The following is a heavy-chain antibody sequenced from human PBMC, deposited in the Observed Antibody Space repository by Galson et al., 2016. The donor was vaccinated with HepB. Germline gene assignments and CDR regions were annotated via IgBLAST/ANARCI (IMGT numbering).Heavy chain of an antibody. D-gene: IGHD3-22*01. CDR2: INDDGSST. J-gene: IGHJ4*02. V-gene: IGHV3-74*01. Sequence: GSLRLSCAASGFTFSSHWMHWVRQAPGKGLVWVSCINDDGSSTSYADSVKGRFTILRDNAKNTLDLQMNSLRVEDTAVYYCALGPRYYDRPYWGQGTLVTVSS. CDR3: ALGPRYYDRPY. CDR1: GFTFSSHW.